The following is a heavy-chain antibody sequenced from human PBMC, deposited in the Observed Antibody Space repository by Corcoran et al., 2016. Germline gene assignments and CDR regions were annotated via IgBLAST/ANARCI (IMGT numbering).Heavy chain of an antibody. Sequence: QLQLQESGPGLVKPSETLSLTCTVSGGSIGSSDDFWGWIRQPPGKGLEWIGSIHDGGGTFYPPSLKSRVTISGDTSKNQFSLKLNSVTAADTAIYYCARHGKWLAKGFDYWGQGTLVTVST. D-gene: IGHD6-19*01. J-gene: IGHJ4*02. V-gene: IGHV4-39*01. CDR1: GGSIGSSDDF. CDR3: ARHGKWLAKGFDY. CDR2: IHDGGGT.